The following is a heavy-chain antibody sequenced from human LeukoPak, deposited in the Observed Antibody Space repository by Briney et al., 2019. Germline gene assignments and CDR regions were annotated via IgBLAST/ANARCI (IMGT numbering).Heavy chain of an antibody. V-gene: IGHV1-2*02. CDR3: ARLTEEAPRVTAPYFDY. J-gene: IGHJ4*02. CDR1: GYTFTGYY. D-gene: IGHD2-21*02. CDR2: INPNSGGT. Sequence: GASVKVSCKASGYTFTGYYMQWVRQAPGQGLEWMGWINPNSGGTNYAQKFQGRVTMTRDTSISTTYMELSRLTSDDTAFYYCARLTEEAPRVTAPYFDYWGQGTLVTVSS.